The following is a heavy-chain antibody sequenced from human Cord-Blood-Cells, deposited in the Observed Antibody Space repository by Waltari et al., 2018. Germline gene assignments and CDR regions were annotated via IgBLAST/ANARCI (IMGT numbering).Heavy chain of an antibody. V-gene: IGHV3-48*03. J-gene: IGHJ3*02. Sequence: EVQLVESGGGLVQPGGSLRLSCAASGFTFSSYDMNWFGQAPGKGLEWVSYISSSGSTIYYADSVKGRFTISRDNAKNSLYLQMNSLRAEDTAVYYCASHSRSYSEAFDIWGQGTMVTVSS. CDR2: ISSSGSTI. CDR1: GFTFSSYD. D-gene: IGHD1-26*01. CDR3: ASHSRSYSEAFDI.